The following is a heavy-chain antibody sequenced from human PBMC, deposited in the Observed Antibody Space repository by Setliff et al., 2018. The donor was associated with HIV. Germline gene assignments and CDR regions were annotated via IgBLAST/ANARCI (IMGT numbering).Heavy chain of an antibody. Sequence: ASVKVSCKASGYPFTTYGITWVRQAPGQGLEWMGWISTYNGNTNYAQKFQGRVTMTTVTSTSTAYMELRSLRSDDTAVYYCARLSIPAYYYMDVWGKGTTVTVSS. CDR3: ARLSIPAYYYMDV. D-gene: IGHD2-21*01. J-gene: IGHJ6*03. CDR1: GYPFTTYG. V-gene: IGHV1-18*01. CDR2: ISTYNGNT.